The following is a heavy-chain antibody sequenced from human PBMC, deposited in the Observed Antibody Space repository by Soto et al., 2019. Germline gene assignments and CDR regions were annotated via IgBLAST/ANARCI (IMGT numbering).Heavy chain of an antibody. CDR2: IYYSGST. CDR1: GGSISSGGYY. Sequence: QVQLQESGPGLVKPSQTLSLTCTVSGGSISSGGYYWRWIRQHPGKGLEWIGYIYYSGSTYYNPYLKSRVTISVDTSKNQFSLKLSSVTAADTAVYYCARFIPGTGSDYWGQGTLVTVSS. D-gene: IGHD1-20*01. CDR3: ARFIPGTGSDY. J-gene: IGHJ4*02. V-gene: IGHV4-31*03.